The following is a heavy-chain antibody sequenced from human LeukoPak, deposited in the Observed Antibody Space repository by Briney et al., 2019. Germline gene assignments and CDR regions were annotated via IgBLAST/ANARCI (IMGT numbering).Heavy chain of an antibody. CDR3: AKVAYYGSGSYDMDV. D-gene: IGHD3-10*01. CDR2: TSGSGGST. J-gene: IGHJ6*02. CDR1: GFTFSSYA. V-gene: IGHV3-23*01. Sequence: GASLRLSCAASGFTFSSYAMSWVRQAPGKGLEWVSATSGSGGSTYYADSVKGRFTISRDNSKNTLYLQMNSLRAEDTAVYYCAKVAYYGSGSYDMDVWGQGTTVTVSS.